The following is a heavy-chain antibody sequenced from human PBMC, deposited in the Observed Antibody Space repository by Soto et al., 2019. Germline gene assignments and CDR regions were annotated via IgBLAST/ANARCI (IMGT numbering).Heavy chain of an antibody. CDR2: IRFDGTYK. Sequence: PGGSLRLSCAASGLTFSDHAMHWVRQAPGKGLEWVAVIRFDGTYKYYADSVKGRFIISRDNSENTLHLQMKSLRVEDTGVYYCAREGGRMTMIARMDVWGQGTTVTVS. D-gene: IGHD3-22*01. V-gene: IGHV3-30-3*01. J-gene: IGHJ6*02. CDR1: GLTFSDHA. CDR3: AREGGRMTMIARMDV.